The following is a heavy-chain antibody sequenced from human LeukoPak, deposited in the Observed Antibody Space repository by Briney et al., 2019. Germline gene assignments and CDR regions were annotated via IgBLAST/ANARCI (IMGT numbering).Heavy chain of an antibody. D-gene: IGHD3-9*01. Sequence: SETLSLTCAVYGGSFSGYYWSWIRQPPGKGLEWIGEINHSGSTNYNPSLKSRVTISVDTSKNQFSLKLSSVTAADTAVYYCARLYYDILTGYHIGWFDPWGQGTLVTVSS. J-gene: IGHJ5*02. CDR1: GGSFSGYY. V-gene: IGHV4-34*01. CDR3: ARLYYDILTGYHIGWFDP. CDR2: INHSGST.